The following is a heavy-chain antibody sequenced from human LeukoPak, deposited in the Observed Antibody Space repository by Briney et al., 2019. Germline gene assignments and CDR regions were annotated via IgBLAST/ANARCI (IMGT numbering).Heavy chain of an antibody. D-gene: IGHD3-10*01. V-gene: IGHV1-24*01. CDR1: GYTLTELS. Sequence: ASVKVSCKVSGYTLTELSMHWVRQAPGKGLEWMGGFDPEDGETIYAQKIQGRVTMTQDTSTDTAYMDLSSVRSEDTAVYYCATFLHDSGSDSDYWGQGTLVTVSS. CDR3: ATFLHDSGSDSDY. J-gene: IGHJ4*02. CDR2: FDPEDGET.